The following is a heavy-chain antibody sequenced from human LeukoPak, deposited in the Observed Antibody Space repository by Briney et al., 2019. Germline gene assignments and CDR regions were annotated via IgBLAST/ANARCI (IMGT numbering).Heavy chain of an antibody. CDR1: GGSISSYY. V-gene: IGHV4-59*08. D-gene: IGHD6-13*01. CDR3: ARLRGIAAAGPYFDY. CDR2: IYYSGST. Sequence: PSETLSLTCTVSGGSISSYYWSWIRQPPGKGLEWIGYIYYSGSTNYNPSLKSRVTISVDTSKNQFSLKLSSVTAADTAVYYCARLRGIAAAGPYFDYWGQGTLVTVSS. J-gene: IGHJ4*02.